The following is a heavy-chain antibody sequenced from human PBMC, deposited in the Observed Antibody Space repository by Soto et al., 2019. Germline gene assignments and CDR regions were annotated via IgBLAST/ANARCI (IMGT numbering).Heavy chain of an antibody. V-gene: IGHV1-69*13. Sequence: SVKVSCKASGGTFSSYAISWVRQAPGQGLEWMGGIIHIFGTANYAQKFQGRVTITADESTSTAYMELSSLRSEDTAVYYCARAYGSGSYYRNYYYGMDVWGQGTTVTVSS. CDR3: ARAYGSGSYYRNYYYGMDV. D-gene: IGHD3-10*01. CDR1: GGTFSSYA. J-gene: IGHJ6*02. CDR2: IIHIFGTA.